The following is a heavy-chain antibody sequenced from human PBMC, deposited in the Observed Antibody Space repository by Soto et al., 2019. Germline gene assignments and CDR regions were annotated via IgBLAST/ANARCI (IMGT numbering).Heavy chain of an antibody. CDR3: ARDRGLRWSGYLGAFDI. CDR2: IYYSGST. D-gene: IGHD3-3*01. Sequence: QVQLQESGPGLVKPSQTLSLTCTVSGGSISSGGYYWSWIRQHPGKGLEWIGYIYYSGSTYYNPSLKSRVTISVDTSKNQFSLKLSSVTAADTAVYYCARDRGLRWSGYLGAFDIWGQGTMVTVSS. CDR1: GGSISSGGYY. V-gene: IGHV4-31*03. J-gene: IGHJ3*02.